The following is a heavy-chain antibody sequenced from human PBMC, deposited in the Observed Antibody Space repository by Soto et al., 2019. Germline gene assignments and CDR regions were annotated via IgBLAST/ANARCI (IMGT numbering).Heavy chain of an antibody. Sequence: SETLSLTCTVSAGSISSSDYYWGWIRQPPGKGLEWIGNIYYSGSASYNPSLKSRVTISVDTSKNQVSLKLSSVTAADTAVYYCARAIEDIVVVPAATDWIMENWFDPWGQGTLVTVSS. D-gene: IGHD2-2*01. CDR1: AGSISSSDYY. CDR2: IYYSGSA. CDR3: ARAIEDIVVVPAATDWIMENWFDP. J-gene: IGHJ5*02. V-gene: IGHV4-39*01.